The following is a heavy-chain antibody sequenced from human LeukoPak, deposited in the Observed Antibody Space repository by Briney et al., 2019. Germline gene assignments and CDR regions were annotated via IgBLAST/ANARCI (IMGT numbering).Heavy chain of an antibody. D-gene: IGHD4-17*01. CDR3: ACGTTVTTLNAFDI. Sequence: SETLSLTCTVSGDSISSYYWSWIRQPAGKGLEWIRRIYTSGSTNYNPSLKSRVTMSVDTSKNQFSLKLSSVTAADTAVYYCACGTTVTTLNAFDIWGQGTMVTVSS. CDR2: IYTSGST. V-gene: IGHV4-4*07. CDR1: GDSISSYY. J-gene: IGHJ3*02.